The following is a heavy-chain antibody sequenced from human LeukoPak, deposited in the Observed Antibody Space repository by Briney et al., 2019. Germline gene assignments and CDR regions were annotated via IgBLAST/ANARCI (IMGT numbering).Heavy chain of an antibody. D-gene: IGHD6-13*01. J-gene: IGHJ4*02. CDR1: GYTLTELS. CDR2: FDPEDGET. Sequence: ASVKVSCKVSGYTLTELSMHWVRQAPGRGLEWMGGFDPEDGETIYAQKFQGRVTMTEDTSTDTAYMELSSLRSEDTAVYYCATGNIAAAGRGPFDYWGQGTLVTVSS. V-gene: IGHV1-24*01. CDR3: ATGNIAAAGRGPFDY.